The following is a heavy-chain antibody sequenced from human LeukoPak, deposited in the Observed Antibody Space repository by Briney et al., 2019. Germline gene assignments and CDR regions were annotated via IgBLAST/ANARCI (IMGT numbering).Heavy chain of an antibody. Sequence: GGSLRLSCAASGLTFSSYWMHWVRQAPGKGLVWVSRINSDGSSTSYADSVKGRFTISRDNAKNTLYLQMNSLRAEDTAVYYCARGIFPRYCSSTSCYTRPLRVRDYYGMDVWGQGTTVTVSS. D-gene: IGHD2-2*02. CDR2: INSDGSST. CDR1: GLTFSSYW. V-gene: IGHV3-74*01. J-gene: IGHJ6*02. CDR3: ARGIFPRYCSSTSCYTRPLRVRDYYGMDV.